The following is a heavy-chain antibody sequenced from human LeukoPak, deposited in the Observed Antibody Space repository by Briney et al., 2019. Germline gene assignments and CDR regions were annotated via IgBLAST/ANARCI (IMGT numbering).Heavy chain of an antibody. J-gene: IGHJ4*02. CDR2: ISSSSTYI. V-gene: IGHV3-21*01. CDR3: ARDSLSLRTSAFDY. D-gene: IGHD3-16*01. CDR1: GFTFSSYA. Sequence: PGGSLRLSCAASGFTFSSYAMSWVRQAPGKGLEWVSSISSSSTYIYYADSVKGRFTISRDNAKNSLYLQMNSLRAEDTAVYYCARDSLSLRTSAFDYWGQGTLVTVSS.